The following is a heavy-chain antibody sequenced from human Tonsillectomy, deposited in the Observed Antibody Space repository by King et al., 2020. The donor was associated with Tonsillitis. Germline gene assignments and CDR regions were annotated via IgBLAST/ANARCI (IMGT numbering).Heavy chain of an antibody. D-gene: IGHD3-9*01. V-gene: IGHV5-10-1*03. CDR2: IDPSDSSS. CDR1: GYTFTTFW. Sequence: QLVQSGAEVKEPGGSLRISCKGSGYTFTTFWINWVRPMPGKGLEWMGRIDPSDSSSKYSPSFQGHVTISADKSINTSFLPWSSLRASDSAMYYCATYYNTLTPYLYRDAFDLWGQGTMVTVSS. CDR3: ATYYNTLTPYLYRDAFDL. J-gene: IGHJ3*01.